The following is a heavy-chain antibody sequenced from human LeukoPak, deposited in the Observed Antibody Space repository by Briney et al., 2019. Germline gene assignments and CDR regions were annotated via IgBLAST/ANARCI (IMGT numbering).Heavy chain of an antibody. D-gene: IGHD2-2*01. V-gene: IGHV3-48*01. CDR3: ARDTKSAFDT. CDR1: GFTFSSYA. J-gene: IGHJ4*02. CDR2: IGISSGNT. Sequence: GGSLRLSCAASGFTFSSYAMSWVRQAPGKGLEWISYIGISSGNTKYADSVKGRFTISGDKAKNSVYLQMNSLRVEDTAVYYCARDTKSAFDTWGQGTLVSVSS.